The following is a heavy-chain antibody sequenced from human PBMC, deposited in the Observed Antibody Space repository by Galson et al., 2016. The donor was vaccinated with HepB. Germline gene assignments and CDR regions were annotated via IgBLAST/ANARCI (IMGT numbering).Heavy chain of an antibody. V-gene: IGHV3-53*01. CDR1: GITVTTNY. D-gene: IGHD5-24*01. CDR3: ASAPTITTIWGS. Sequence: SLRLSCAASGITVTTNYISWVRQAPGKGLEWVVILYSGGTTVYADSVRGRFTISRDDSKNTVHLQMNSLRVEDTAMYFCASAPTITTIWGSWGQGTLVTVSS. J-gene: IGHJ5*02. CDR2: LYSGGTT.